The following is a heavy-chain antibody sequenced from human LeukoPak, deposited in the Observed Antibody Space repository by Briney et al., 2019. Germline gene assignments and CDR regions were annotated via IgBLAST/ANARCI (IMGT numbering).Heavy chain of an antibody. J-gene: IGHJ4*02. CDR2: INQDGSEK. CDR1: GFTFSSYW. Sequence: GGSLRLSCAASGFTFSSYWITWVRQAPGKGLEWVANINQDGSEKCYVDSVKGRFTISRDNAKNSLYLQMNSLRAEDTAVYYCARFSGSYWGGYYFDYWGQGTLVTVSS. CDR3: ARFSGSYWGGYYFDY. V-gene: IGHV3-7*03. D-gene: IGHD1-26*01.